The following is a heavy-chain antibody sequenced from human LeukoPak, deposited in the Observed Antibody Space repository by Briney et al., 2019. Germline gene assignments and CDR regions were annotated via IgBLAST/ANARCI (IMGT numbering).Heavy chain of an antibody. CDR3: AKPTWPYYFDY. J-gene: IGHJ4*02. D-gene: IGHD2/OR15-2a*01. CDR2: ISGSGSST. V-gene: IGHV3-23*01. Sequence: GGSLRLSCAASGFTFSSYAMSWVCQAPGKGLEWVSAISGSGSSTYYADSVKGRFTISRDNSKNTLYLQMNSLRAEDTAVYYCAKPTWPYYFDYWGQGTLVTVSS. CDR1: GFTFSSYA.